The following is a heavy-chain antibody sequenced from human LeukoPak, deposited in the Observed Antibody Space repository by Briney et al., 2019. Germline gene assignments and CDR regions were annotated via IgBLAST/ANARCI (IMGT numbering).Heavy chain of an antibody. CDR1: GFTFTSYG. V-gene: IGHV3-48*03. CDR2: ITISGSTI. J-gene: IGHJ3*02. CDR3: ARDLEDSSPFGAFDM. D-gene: IGHD3-22*01. Sequence: QPGGSLRLSCAASGFTFTSYGMNWVRQAPGKGLEWVSYITISGSTIYYADSVKGRFTISRDNAKNSLYLQMNSLRAEDTAVYYCARDLEDSSPFGAFDMWGQGTMVTVSS.